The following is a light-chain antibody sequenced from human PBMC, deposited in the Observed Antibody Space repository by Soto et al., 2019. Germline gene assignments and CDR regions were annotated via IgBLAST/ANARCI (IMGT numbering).Light chain of an antibody. CDR2: EGS. J-gene: IGLJ1*01. Sequence: QSALTQPASVSGSPGQSITISCTGTSSDVGTYNLVSWYQHHPGKAPKLMIYEGSKRPSGVSNRFSGSKSGNTASLTISGLQAEDEADYYCCSYAGSSTYGFGTGTKVTVL. V-gene: IGLV2-23*01. CDR1: SSDVGTYNL. CDR3: CSYAGSSTYG.